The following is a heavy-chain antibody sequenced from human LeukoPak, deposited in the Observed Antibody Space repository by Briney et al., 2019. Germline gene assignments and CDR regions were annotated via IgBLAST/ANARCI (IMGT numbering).Heavy chain of an antibody. D-gene: IGHD3-3*01. CDR2: IYTSGDT. CDR1: DDSISSYY. Sequence: SETLSLTCTVSDDSISSYYWSWVRQPAGKGLEWIGLIYTSGDTSYNPSLKSRVTMSVDTSRNQFSLKLSSVTAADTAVYYCARDPNYDFWSGYLSFDIWGQGTMVTVSS. J-gene: IGHJ3*02. CDR3: ARDPNYDFWSGYLSFDI. V-gene: IGHV4-4*07.